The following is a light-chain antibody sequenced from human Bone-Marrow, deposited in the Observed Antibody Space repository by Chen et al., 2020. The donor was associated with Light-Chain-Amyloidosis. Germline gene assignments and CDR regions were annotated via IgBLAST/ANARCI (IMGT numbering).Light chain of an antibody. CDR3: QSYQGSSQGV. CDR2: EDD. V-gene: IGLV6-57*01. CDR1: SGSIATNS. J-gene: IGLJ3*02. Sequence: NFMLTQPHSVSESPGKTVIISCTRSSGSIATNSVQCYQQRPGSSPTTVIYEDDQRPSGVPDRFSGSIDRSSNSASLTISGLKTEDEADYYCQSYQGSSQGVFGGGTKLTVL.